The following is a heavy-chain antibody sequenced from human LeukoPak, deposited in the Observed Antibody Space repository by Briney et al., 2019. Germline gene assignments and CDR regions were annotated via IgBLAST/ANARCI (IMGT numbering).Heavy chain of an antibody. Sequence: GGSLRLTCAASGFTVSSNYMSWVRQAPGKGLEWVSVIYSGDNTYYADSVKGRFTITRDNSNNTLYLQMNSLRAEDTAVYYCARDKWVTWGQGTLVTVSS. V-gene: IGHV3-66*01. CDR1: GFTVSSNY. CDR2: IYSGDNT. CDR3: ARDKWVT. D-gene: IGHD5-18*01. J-gene: IGHJ4*02.